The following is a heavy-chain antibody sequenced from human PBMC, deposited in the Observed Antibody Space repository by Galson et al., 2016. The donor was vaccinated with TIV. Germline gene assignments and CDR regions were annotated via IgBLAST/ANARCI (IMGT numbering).Heavy chain of an antibody. CDR1: GFIFSDYY. CDR2: ISRSSTYV. Sequence: SLRLSCAASGFIFSDYYIFWIRQAPGKGLEWVSSISRSSTYVYYADSVQGRFTISRDNAENSLFLQMNSLRAEDTAVYYCARDQSWNDGETYYYYAMDVWGQGTTVTVSS. J-gene: IGHJ6*02. V-gene: IGHV3-11*05. CDR3: ARDQSWNDGETYYYYAMDV. D-gene: IGHD1-1*01.